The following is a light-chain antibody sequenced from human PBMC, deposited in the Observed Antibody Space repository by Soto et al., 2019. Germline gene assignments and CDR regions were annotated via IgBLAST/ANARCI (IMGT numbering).Light chain of an antibody. Sequence: EIVLTQSPATLSLSPGERATLSCRASQSVRNYLSWYQQKPGQAPRLLIYDASTRATGIPGRFSGSGSGTDFTLTISSLEPEDCAFYYCQQRSNWPWTFGQGTKVEIK. CDR2: DAS. CDR1: QSVRNY. V-gene: IGKV3-11*01. J-gene: IGKJ1*01. CDR3: QQRSNWPWT.